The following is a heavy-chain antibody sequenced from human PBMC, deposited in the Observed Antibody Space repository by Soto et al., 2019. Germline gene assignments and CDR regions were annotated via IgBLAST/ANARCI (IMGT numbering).Heavy chain of an antibody. CDR3: ARQYSGYDYAYYFDY. CDR2: ISSNGGST. Sequence: GGSLRLSCAASGFTFSSYAMHWVRQAPGKGLEYVSVISSNGGSTYYANSVKGRFTISRDNSKNTLYLQMNSLRAEDTAVYYCARQYSGYDYAYYFDYWGQGTLVTVSS. J-gene: IGHJ4*02. CDR1: GFTFSSYA. D-gene: IGHD5-12*01. V-gene: IGHV3-64*01.